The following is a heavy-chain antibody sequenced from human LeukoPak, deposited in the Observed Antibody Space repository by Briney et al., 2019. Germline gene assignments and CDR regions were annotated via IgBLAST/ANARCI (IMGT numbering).Heavy chain of an antibody. CDR2: INHSGIS. V-gene: IGHV4-34*01. CDR1: GGSFSGYY. J-gene: IGHJ4*02. D-gene: IGHD3-22*01. CDR3: ASSYYYDSSGYYLY. Sequence: SETLSLTCAVYGGSFSGYYWSWIRQPPGKGLEWIGEINHSGISNYNPSLKSRVTFSVDTSKNQFSLKLSSVTAADTAVYYCASSYYYDSSGYYLYWGQGTLVTVSS.